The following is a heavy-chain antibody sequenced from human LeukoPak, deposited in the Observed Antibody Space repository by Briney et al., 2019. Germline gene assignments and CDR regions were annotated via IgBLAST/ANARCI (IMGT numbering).Heavy chain of an antibody. J-gene: IGHJ6*03. V-gene: IGHV1-2*06. CDR3: ARADYYGSGYPVINYMDV. CDR1: GYTFTGYY. D-gene: IGHD3-10*01. CDR2: INPNSGGT. Sequence: ASVKVSFKASGYTFTGYYLHWVRQAPGQGLEWMGRINPNSGGTNYAQKFQGRVTITTDESTSTAYMELSSLRSEDTAVYYCARADYYGSGYPVINYMDVWGKGTTVTVSS.